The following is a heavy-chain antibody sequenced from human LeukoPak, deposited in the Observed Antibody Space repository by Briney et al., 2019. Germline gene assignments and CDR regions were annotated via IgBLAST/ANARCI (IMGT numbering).Heavy chain of an antibody. V-gene: IGHV3-30-3*01. Sequence: PGGSLRLSCAASGFTFSSYAMHWVRQAPGKGLEWVAVISYDGSNKYYADSVKGRFTISRDNSKNTLYLQMNSLRAEDTAVYYCARDLKWWVVVAASGSAFDIWGQGTMVTVSS. CDR2: ISYDGSNK. J-gene: IGHJ3*02. CDR1: GFTFSSYA. D-gene: IGHD2-15*01. CDR3: ARDLKWWVVVAASGSAFDI.